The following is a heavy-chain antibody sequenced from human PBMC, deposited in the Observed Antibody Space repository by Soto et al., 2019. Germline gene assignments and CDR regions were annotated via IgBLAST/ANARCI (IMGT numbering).Heavy chain of an antibody. CDR2: IVPIFGTT. Sequence: VQLVQSGAEVKKPGSSVKVSCKVSGGTFSNYAIDWVRLAPGHGLEWMGGIVPIFGTTYSTQKFQGRDTIIADDSTTTAYLEMSSLRSEDPAIYYCARVEEVAGLYNYHGLDVWGQGTAGTVSS. J-gene: IGHJ6*02. CDR3: ARVEEVAGLYNYHGLDV. CDR1: GGTFSNYA. V-gene: IGHV1-69*12. D-gene: IGHD6-19*01.